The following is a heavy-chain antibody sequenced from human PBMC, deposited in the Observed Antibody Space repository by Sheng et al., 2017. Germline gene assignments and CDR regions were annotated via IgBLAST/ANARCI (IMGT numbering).Heavy chain of an antibody. CDR2: ISGSGGST. Sequence: ESGGGLVQPGGSRETLLCSPLDSPLVSYAMSWVRQAPGKGLEWVSAISGSGGSTYYADSVKGRFTISRDNSKNTLYLQMNSLRAEDTAVYYCANSVYGYYDSSGYYSFIHPEDYWGQGTLVTVSS. J-gene: IGHJ4*02. D-gene: IGHD3-22*01. V-gene: IGHV3-23*01. CDR3: ANSVYGYYDSSGYYSFIHPEDY. CDR1: DSPLVSYA.